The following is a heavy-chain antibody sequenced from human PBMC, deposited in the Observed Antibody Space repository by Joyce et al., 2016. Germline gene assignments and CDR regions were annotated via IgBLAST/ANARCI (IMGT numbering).Heavy chain of an antibody. D-gene: IGHD6-6*01. V-gene: IGHV3-49*04. CDR1: GFNFEEYA. CDR3: TRGMTLIGARYYFDY. J-gene: IGHJ4*02. Sequence: EVQVVQSGGGLVQPGRSLRLSCTTSGFNFEEYAINWVRQAPGKGLEWVTLMRSKTYSWTTEYAASVKGRFIGSRDNSKNIAFLQMNGLRTDDTAVYYCTRGMTLIGARYYFDYWGQGALVTVSS. CDR2: MRSKTYSWTT.